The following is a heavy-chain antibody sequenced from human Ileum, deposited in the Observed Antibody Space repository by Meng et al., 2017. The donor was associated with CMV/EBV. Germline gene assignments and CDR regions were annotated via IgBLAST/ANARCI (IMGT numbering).Heavy chain of an antibody. V-gene: IGHV3-23*01. D-gene: IGHD3-3*01. Sequence: LTGAASEFTFSSYWMTWVRQAPGKGLEWVSFISGGGDSTYYADSVKGRFTISRDNSKNTLYLQMNSLRAEDTAVYYCANQYFDFWSGYWDYWGQGTLVTVSS. CDR2: ISGGGDST. J-gene: IGHJ4*02. CDR3: ANQYFDFWSGYWDY. CDR1: EFTFSSYW.